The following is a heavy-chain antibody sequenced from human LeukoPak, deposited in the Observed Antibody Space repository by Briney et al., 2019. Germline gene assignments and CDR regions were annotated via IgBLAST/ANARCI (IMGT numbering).Heavy chain of an antibody. CDR2: IYPGDSDT. D-gene: IGHD2-15*01. J-gene: IGHJ4*02. CDR1: EYNFTNFW. Sequence: GESLKISCKGSEYNFTNFWIGWVRQMPGKGLEWMGIIYPGDSDTRYSPSFQGQVTISADKSISTAYLQWSSLKASDTAMYYCARSSVEIAAQIDYWGQGTLVTVSS. CDR3: ARSSVEIAAQIDY. V-gene: IGHV5-51*01.